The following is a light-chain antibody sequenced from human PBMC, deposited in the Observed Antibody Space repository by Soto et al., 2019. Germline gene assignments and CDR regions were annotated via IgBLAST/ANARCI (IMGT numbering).Light chain of an antibody. CDR3: QHFGGTTFT. CDR1: QSVSSSY. J-gene: IGKJ5*01. CDR2: GAS. Sequence: EIVLTQSPGPLSLSPGGGATLSCRASQSVSSSYIAWYQQRPGQTPSLLIYGASTRATGIPDRFSGSGSGTHFTLTISRLEPGDFAVYYCQHFGGTTFTFGQGTRLEIK. V-gene: IGKV3-20*01.